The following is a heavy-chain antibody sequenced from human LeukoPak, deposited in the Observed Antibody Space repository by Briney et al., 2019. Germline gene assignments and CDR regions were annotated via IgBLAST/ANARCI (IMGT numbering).Heavy chain of an antibody. CDR3: ARDAWLVGTTNLYYFDY. Sequence: GASVKVSFKASEYTFTDYYMHWVRQAPGQGLEWMGWINPNSGDTNYAQKFQGRVTMTRDPSISTAYMELSRLRSDDTAVYYCARDAWLVGTTNLYYFDYWGQGTLVTVSS. D-gene: IGHD1-26*01. J-gene: IGHJ4*02. V-gene: IGHV1-2*02. CDR2: INPNSGDT. CDR1: EYTFTDYY.